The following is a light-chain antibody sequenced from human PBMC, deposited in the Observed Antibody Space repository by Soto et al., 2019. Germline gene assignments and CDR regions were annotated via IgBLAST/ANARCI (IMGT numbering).Light chain of an antibody. CDR2: NND. CDR1: SSNIGSNI. Sequence: QTVVSQPPSAYGTPGQTATISCSGRSSNIGSNIVNWYQQLPGTAPKLLIYNNDHRPSGVADRFSGSKSGTSASLAISGLQSEDEADYYCSAWDASLSAILFGGGTKLTVL. CDR3: SAWDASLSAIL. J-gene: IGLJ3*02. V-gene: IGLV1-44*01.